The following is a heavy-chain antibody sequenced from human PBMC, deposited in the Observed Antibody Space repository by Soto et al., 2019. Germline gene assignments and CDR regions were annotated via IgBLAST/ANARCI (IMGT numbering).Heavy chain of an antibody. D-gene: IGHD6-13*01. CDR1: GYTFTSFY. CDR3: ASSPAFSSSWYGIPPDPSHGMDV. V-gene: IGHV1-46*01. Sequence: QMQLVQSGAEVKRPGASVRVSCKSSGYTFTSFYIHWVRQAPGQGLEWMGIINPSGGITNFAQRFQGRVTMTRYMSTNTHNMELSSLKSDTAVYYCASSPAFSSSWYGIPPDPSHGMDVWGQGTTVTVS. CDR2: INPSGGIT. J-gene: IGHJ6*02.